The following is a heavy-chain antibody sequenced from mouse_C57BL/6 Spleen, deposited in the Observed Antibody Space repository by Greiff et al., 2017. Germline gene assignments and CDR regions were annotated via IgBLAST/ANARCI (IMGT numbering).Heavy chain of an antibody. CDR1: GYAFSSSW. D-gene: IGHD3-2*02. Sequence: QVQLQQSGPELVKPGASVKISCKASGYAFSSSWMNWVKQRPGKGLEWIGRIYPGDGDTNYNGKFKGKATLTAAKSSSTAYMQLSSLTSEDSAVYFCARLDSSGYVGDYYAMDYWGQGTSVTVSA. V-gene: IGHV1-82*01. CDR2: IYPGDGDT. CDR3: ARLDSSGYVGDYYAMDY. J-gene: IGHJ4*01.